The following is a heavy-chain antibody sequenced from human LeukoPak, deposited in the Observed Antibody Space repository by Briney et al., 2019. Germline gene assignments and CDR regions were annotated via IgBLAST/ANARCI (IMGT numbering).Heavy chain of an antibody. CDR2: IRSTANGYAT. D-gene: IGHD1-1*01. CDR1: GFTFSGSA. Sequence: GGSLRLSCAASGFTFSGSALHWVRQASGKGLEWVGRIRSTANGYATAYAASVKGRFTISRDDSKNTAYLQMDSLKTEDTAVYYCARAGMSRLWYFDLWGRGTLVTVSS. J-gene: IGHJ2*01. CDR3: ARAGMSRLWYFDL. V-gene: IGHV3-73*01.